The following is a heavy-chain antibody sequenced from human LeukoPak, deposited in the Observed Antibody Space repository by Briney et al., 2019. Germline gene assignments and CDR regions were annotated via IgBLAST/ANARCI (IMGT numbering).Heavy chain of an antibody. D-gene: IGHD1-7*01. CDR1: GGSYSGYY. J-gene: IGHJ2*01. CDR3: ARGRPGTGNYYFDL. Sequence: SETLSLTCAVYGGSYSGYYWSWIRQPPGKGLEWVGEIHYSGATNYKPSLKSRATILGDTSKNQISLKMTSVTAADTALYYCARGRPGTGNYYFDLWGRATLVTFSS. V-gene: IGHV4-34*01. CDR2: IHYSGAT.